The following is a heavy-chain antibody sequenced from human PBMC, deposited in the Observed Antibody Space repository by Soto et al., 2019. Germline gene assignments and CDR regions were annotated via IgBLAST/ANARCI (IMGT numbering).Heavy chain of an antibody. Sequence: ASVKVSCKASGYTFTSYGISWVRQAPGQGLEWMGWISAYNGNTNYAQKLQGRVTMTTDTSTSTAYMELRSLRSDDTAVYYCARVASSWYQSYYYMDVWGEGTTVTVSS. CDR3: ARVASSWYQSYYYMDV. CDR1: GYTFTSYG. V-gene: IGHV1-18*01. D-gene: IGHD6-13*01. J-gene: IGHJ6*03. CDR2: ISAYNGNT.